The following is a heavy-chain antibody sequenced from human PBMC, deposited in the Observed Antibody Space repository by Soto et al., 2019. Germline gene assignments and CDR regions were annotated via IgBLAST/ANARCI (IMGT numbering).Heavy chain of an antibody. Sequence: SETLSLTCTVSGDSMSHHHWNGVRQAPGKQLDWIGFISYSGATYYNPSLWGRVTISSDRSNRQFSLKLSSVTAADTAIYYCATGPDHAKTGYWGQGTLVTVSS. V-gene: IGHV4-59*11. CDR2: ISYSGAT. CDR1: GDSMSHHH. CDR3: ATGPDHAKTGY. J-gene: IGHJ4*02.